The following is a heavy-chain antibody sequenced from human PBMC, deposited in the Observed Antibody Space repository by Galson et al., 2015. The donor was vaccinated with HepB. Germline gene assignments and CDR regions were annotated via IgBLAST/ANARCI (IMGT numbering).Heavy chain of an antibody. D-gene: IGHD2-2*01. Sequence: SVKVSCKASGYTFTSYGISWVRQDPGQGLEWMGWTSAYDGNTNYAQKLQGRVTMTTDTSTSTAYMELRSLRSDDTAVYYCARGDSTSLTLLYYYYGMDVWGQGTTVTVSS. CDR1: GYTFTSYG. CDR3: ARGDSTSLTLLYYYYGMDV. V-gene: IGHV1-18*01. J-gene: IGHJ6*02. CDR2: TSAYDGNT.